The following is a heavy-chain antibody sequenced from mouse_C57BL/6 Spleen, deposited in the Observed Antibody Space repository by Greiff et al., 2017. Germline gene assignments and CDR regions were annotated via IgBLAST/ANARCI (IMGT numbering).Heavy chain of an antibody. CDR1: GFTFSDAW. J-gene: IGHJ2*01. Sequence: EVKVEESGGGLVQPGGSMKLSCAASGFTFSDAWMDWVRQSPEKGLEWVAEIRNKANNHATYYAEAVKGRFTISRDDSKSSVYLQMNSLRAEDTGIYYCTRGSNYDFDYWGQGTTLTVSS. CDR3: TRGSNYDFDY. CDR2: IRNKANNHAT. V-gene: IGHV6-6*01. D-gene: IGHD2-5*01.